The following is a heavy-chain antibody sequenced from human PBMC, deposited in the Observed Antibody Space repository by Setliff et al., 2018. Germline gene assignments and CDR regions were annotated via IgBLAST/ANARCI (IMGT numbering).Heavy chain of an antibody. CDR2: ICTSGST. CDR3: ARQYCSGGTCYFDY. J-gene: IGHJ4*02. CDR1: GGSINSGSYY. D-gene: IGHD2-15*01. Sequence: SETLSLTCTVSGGSINSGSYYWSWIRQSAGKGLEWIGYICTSGSTNYNPSLKSRVTISRDTSKNQFSLKLSSVNAADTSVSYCARQYCSGGTCYFDYWGQGTLVTVSS. V-gene: IGHV4-61*09.